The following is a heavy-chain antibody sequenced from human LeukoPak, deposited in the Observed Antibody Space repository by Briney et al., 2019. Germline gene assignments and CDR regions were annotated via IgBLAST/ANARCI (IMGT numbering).Heavy chain of an antibody. Sequence: ASVKVSCKASGYTFISFGISWVRQAPGQGLERMGWISGYNGNTDYEQKFQGRVTMTRDTSTSTVYMELSSLRSEDTAVYYCAREIGPIQLHLWGSAFDYWGQGTLVTVSS. CDR1: GYTFISFG. J-gene: IGHJ4*02. CDR3: AREIGPIQLHLWGSAFDY. V-gene: IGHV1-18*01. D-gene: IGHD5-24*01. CDR2: ISGYNGNT.